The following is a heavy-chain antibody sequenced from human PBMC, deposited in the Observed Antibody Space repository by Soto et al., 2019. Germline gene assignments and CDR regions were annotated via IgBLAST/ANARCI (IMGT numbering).Heavy chain of an antibody. CDR1: GFTFSSYA. D-gene: IGHD6-13*01. Sequence: PGGSLRLSCAASGFTFSSYAMSWVRQAPGKGLEWVSAISGSGGSTYYADSVKGRFTISRDNSKNTLYLQMNSLRAEDTAVYYCAKCPAAADPYYYGMDVWGQGTTVTVSS. V-gene: IGHV3-23*01. CDR2: ISGSGGST. CDR3: AKCPAAADPYYYGMDV. J-gene: IGHJ6*02.